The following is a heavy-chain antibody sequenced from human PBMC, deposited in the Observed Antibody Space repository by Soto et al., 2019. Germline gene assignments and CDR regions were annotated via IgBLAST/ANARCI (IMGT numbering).Heavy chain of an antibody. J-gene: IGHJ4*02. D-gene: IGHD3-22*01. Sequence: QVQLQESGPGLVKPSGTLSLTCAVSGASISSSNWWSWVRQPPGKGLEWIGEIFHRGNTNYNPSLKSRVTISVDKSKNQFSLNLSSLTAADTAVYYCARGSEGSGFQPNEWGQGTLVTVSS. CDR2: IFHRGNT. V-gene: IGHV4-4*02. CDR1: GASISSSNW. CDR3: ARGSEGSGFQPNE.